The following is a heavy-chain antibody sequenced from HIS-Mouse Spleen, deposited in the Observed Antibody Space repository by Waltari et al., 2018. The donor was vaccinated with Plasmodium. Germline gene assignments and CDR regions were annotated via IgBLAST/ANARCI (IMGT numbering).Heavy chain of an antibody. CDR1: GGSFSGYD. CDR3: ARTGDYGGNS. D-gene: IGHD4-17*01. J-gene: IGHJ4*02. CDR2: INNSGST. Sequence: QVQLQQWGAGLLKPSETLSLTCAVYGGSFSGYDCSWSRQPPGKGLEWIGEINNSGSTNYNPSLKSRVTISVDTSKNQFSLKLSSVTAADTAVYYCARTGDYGGNSWGQGTLVTVSS. V-gene: IGHV4-34*01.